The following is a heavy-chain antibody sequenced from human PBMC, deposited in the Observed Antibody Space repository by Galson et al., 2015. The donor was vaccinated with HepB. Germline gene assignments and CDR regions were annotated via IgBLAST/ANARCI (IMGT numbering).Heavy chain of an antibody. J-gene: IGHJ3*02. CDR2: IKSDGSST. CDR3: ARDRGELLWFGETDPDAFDI. Sequence: SLRLSCAASGFTFSSYWMHWVRQAPGKGLVWVSRIKSDGSSTSYADSVKGRFTISRDNAKNTLYLQMNGLRAEDTAVYYCARDRGELLWFGETDPDAFDIWGQGTMVTVSS. D-gene: IGHD3-10*01. CDR1: GFTFSSYW. V-gene: IGHV3-74*01.